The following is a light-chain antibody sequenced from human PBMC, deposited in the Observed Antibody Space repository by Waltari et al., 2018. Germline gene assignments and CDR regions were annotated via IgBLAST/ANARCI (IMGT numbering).Light chain of an antibody. CDR2: GAS. CDR3: QHYVRLPAT. Sequence: EIVLTQSPGSLSSSPGERVPLSCRASQSVSRALAWYQQKPGPSPRLLIFGASNRATGIPDRFSGSGSETDFSRTSSRLESEDFAVYYCQHYVRLPATFGRGTNVEIK. CDR1: QSVSRA. J-gene: IGKJ1*01. V-gene: IGKV3-20*01.